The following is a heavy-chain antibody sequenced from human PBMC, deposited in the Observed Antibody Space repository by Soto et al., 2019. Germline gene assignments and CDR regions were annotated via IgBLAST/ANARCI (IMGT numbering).Heavy chain of an antibody. CDR2: INHSGST. CDR1: GGSFSGYY. J-gene: IGHJ4*02. D-gene: IGHD3-10*01. Sequence: SETLSLTCAVYGGSFSGYYWSWIRQPPGKGLEWIGEINHSGSTNYDPSLKSRVTISVDTSKNQFSLKLSSVTAADTAVYYCARSGYYYGSGTYLSYFDYWGQGTLVTVS. CDR3: ARSGYYYGSGTYLSYFDY. V-gene: IGHV4-34*01.